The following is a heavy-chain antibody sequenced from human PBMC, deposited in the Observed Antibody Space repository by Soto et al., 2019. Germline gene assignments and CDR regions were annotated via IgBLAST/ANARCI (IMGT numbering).Heavy chain of an antibody. CDR2: INHSGST. V-gene: IGHV4-34*01. CDR3: ARGYYYGSGSPGFDY. D-gene: IGHD3-10*01. J-gene: IGHJ4*02. CDR1: GGSFSGYY. Sequence: SETLSLTCAVYGGSFSGYYWSWIRQPPGKGLEWIGEINHSGSTNYNPSLKSRVTISVDTSKNQFSLKLSSVTAADTAVYYCARGYYYGSGSPGFDYWGQGTLVTVSS.